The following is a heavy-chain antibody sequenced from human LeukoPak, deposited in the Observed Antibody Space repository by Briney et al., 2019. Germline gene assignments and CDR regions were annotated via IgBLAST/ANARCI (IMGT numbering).Heavy chain of an antibody. CDR2: IYYSGST. Sequence: SETLSLTCTVSGGSISSSSYYWGWIRQPPGKGLEWIGSIYYSGSTYYNPSLKSRVTISVDTSKNQFSLKLSSVTAADTAVYYCARYSKTDIVVVVDFDYWGQGTLVTVSS. D-gene: IGHD2-15*01. CDR1: GGSISSSSYY. V-gene: IGHV4-39*01. J-gene: IGHJ4*02. CDR3: ARYSKTDIVVVVDFDY.